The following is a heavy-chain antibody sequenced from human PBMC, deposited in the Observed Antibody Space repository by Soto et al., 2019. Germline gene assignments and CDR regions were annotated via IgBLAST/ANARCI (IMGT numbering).Heavy chain of an antibody. CDR3: ADPGSTELDV. Sequence: QVRLVESGGGVVQPGRSLRLSCAASGFTFSTYGMHWVRQAPGKGLEWVAVISNDGSKKYYAASVKGRFTISRDNSKNMLYLQMNSLRAEDTAVYYCADPGSTELDVWGQVTTVTVSS. V-gene: IGHV3-30*03. D-gene: IGHD3-10*01. CDR2: ISNDGSKK. J-gene: IGHJ6*02. CDR1: GFTFSTYG.